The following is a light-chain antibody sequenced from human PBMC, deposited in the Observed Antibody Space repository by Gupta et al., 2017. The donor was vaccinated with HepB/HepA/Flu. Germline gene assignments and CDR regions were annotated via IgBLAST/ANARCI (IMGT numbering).Light chain of an antibody. J-gene: IGKJ1*01. Sequence: EIVLTQSPGTLSLSPGERVTLSCRASESVSSGYVAWYQQKPGQAPTLLMHTTSTRATGVPDRFSGSGAGRNFILTISGREPEDFAVYYCQQEGSSPRTFGQGTKLEVK. V-gene: IGKV3-20*01. CDR1: ESVSSGY. CDR2: TTS. CDR3: QQEGSSPRT.